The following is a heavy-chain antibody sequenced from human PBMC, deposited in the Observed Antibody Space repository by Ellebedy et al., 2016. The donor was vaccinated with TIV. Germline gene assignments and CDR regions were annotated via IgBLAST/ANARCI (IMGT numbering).Heavy chain of an antibody. J-gene: IGHJ6*02. D-gene: IGHD6-13*01. V-gene: IGHV1-46*01. CDR1: GYTFTTYF. CDR2: INPSGTTT. CDR3: AREDGSSSFLGMDV. Sequence: ASVKVSCXASGYTFTTYFMHWVRQAPGQGLEWMGMINPSGTTTSYAQKFQGRVTMTRDTSTSTVYIELSSLRSEDTAVYHCAREDGSSSFLGMDVWGQGTTVTVSS.